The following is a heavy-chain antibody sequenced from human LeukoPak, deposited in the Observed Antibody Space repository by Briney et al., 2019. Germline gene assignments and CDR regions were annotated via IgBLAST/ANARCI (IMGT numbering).Heavy chain of an antibody. CDR1: GYTFTGYY. J-gene: IGHJ4*02. Sequence: ASVKVSCKASGYTFTGYYMHWVRQAPGQGLEWMGIIYPSVDRTSYAQKFQGRLTITRDTSTSTVYMELSSLKAEDTAVYYCAREEEGGTFDYWGQGTLVTVYS. V-gene: IGHV1-46*01. CDR3: AREEEGGTFDY. D-gene: IGHD3-16*01. CDR2: IYPSVDRT.